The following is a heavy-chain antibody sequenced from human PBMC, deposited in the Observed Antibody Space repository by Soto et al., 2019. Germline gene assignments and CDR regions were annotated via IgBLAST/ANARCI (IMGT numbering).Heavy chain of an antibody. CDR1: GFSLTPYW. V-gene: IGHV3-7*01. Sequence: GGSLTLSCLASGFSLTPYWLSWVRQTPGKGLEWVAKINEDGSKRDYMESVEGRFTISRDNAKNSVSLQMDSLRVDDTAMYYCTRGDGRCSGGSCFFDSWGQGTLVTVSS. CDR3: TRGDGRCSGGSCFFDS. J-gene: IGHJ4*02. D-gene: IGHD2-15*01. CDR2: INEDGSKR.